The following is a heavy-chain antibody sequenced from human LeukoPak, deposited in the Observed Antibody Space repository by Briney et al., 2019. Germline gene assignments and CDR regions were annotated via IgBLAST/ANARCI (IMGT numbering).Heavy chain of an antibody. CDR1: GGSISSSSSY. J-gene: IGHJ3*02. Sequence: SETLSLTCSVSGGSISSSSSYWGWIRQPPGKGLEWIGSIYYSGSSFDNPALKSRVTISVDTSKNQFSLKLRSVTAADTAVYYCARDREQQLVRFYNAFDIWGQGTMVTVSS. CDR2: IYYSGSS. CDR3: ARDREQQLVRFYNAFDI. D-gene: IGHD6-13*01. V-gene: IGHV4-39*07.